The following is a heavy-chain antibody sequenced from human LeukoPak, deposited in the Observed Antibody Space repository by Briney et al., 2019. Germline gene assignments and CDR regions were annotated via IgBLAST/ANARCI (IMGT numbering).Heavy chain of an antibody. V-gene: IGHV4-30-4*01. CDR1: GGSISSGDYY. CDR3: AREGVGATPFQH. Sequence: SETLSLTCTVSGGSISSGDYYWSWIRQPPGKGLEWIGYIYYSGSTYYNPSLKSRVTISVDTSKNQFSLKLSSVTAADMAVYYCAREGVGATPFQHWGQGTLVTVSS. J-gene: IGHJ1*01. D-gene: IGHD1-26*01. CDR2: IYYSGST.